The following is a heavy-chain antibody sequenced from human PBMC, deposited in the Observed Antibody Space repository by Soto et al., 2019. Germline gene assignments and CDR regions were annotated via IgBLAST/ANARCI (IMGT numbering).Heavy chain of an antibody. D-gene: IGHD2-2*01. CDR2: ISYDGSNK. J-gene: IGHJ4*02. CDR3: AKDVALGYCSSTSCYLSLDY. V-gene: IGHV3-30*18. Sequence: QVQLVESGGGVVQPGRSLRLSCAASGFTFSSYGMHWVRQAPGKGLEWVAVISYDGSNKYYADSVKGRFTISRDNSKNTLYLQMNSLRAEDTAVYYCAKDVALGYCSSTSCYLSLDYWGQGTLVTVSS. CDR1: GFTFSSYG.